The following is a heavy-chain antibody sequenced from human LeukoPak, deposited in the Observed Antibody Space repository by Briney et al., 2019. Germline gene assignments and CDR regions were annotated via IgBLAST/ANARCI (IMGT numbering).Heavy chain of an antibody. CDR3: ARAYCTSTTYYLDY. D-gene: IGHD2-2*01. V-gene: IGHV3-74*01. Sequence: GGSLRLSCAASGFTFSSYWMHWVRQAPGKGLVWVSRINSDGSSTSYADSVKGRFTISRDNAKNTLYLQMNSLRVEDTAVHYCARAYCTSTTYYLDYWGQGTLVTVSS. CDR1: GFTFSSYW. CDR2: INSDGSST. J-gene: IGHJ4*02.